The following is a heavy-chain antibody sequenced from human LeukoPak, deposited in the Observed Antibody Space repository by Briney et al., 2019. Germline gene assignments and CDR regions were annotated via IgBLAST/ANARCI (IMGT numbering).Heavy chain of an antibody. Sequence: SETLSLTCTVSGGSISSGDYYWSWIRQPPGTGLEWIGYIYYSGSTYYNPSLKSRVTISVDTSKNQFSLKLSSVTAADTAVYYCARRGGYCSSTSCQYYFDYWGQGTLVTVSS. J-gene: IGHJ4*02. CDR1: GGSISSGDYY. D-gene: IGHD2-2*01. CDR3: ARRGGYCSSTSCQYYFDY. CDR2: IYYSGST. V-gene: IGHV4-30-4*01.